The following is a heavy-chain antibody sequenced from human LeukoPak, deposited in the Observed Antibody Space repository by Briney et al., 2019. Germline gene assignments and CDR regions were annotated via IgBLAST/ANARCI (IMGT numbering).Heavy chain of an antibody. Sequence: ASVKVSCKASGGTFSSYAISWVRQAPGQGLEWMGGIIPIVGTANYAQKLQGRVMITADESTSTAYMELSSLRSEDTAVYCCARQGGSYYLLDYWGQGTLVTVSS. CDR1: GGTFSSYA. D-gene: IGHD1-26*01. V-gene: IGHV1-69*13. CDR3: ARQGGSYYLLDY. J-gene: IGHJ4*02. CDR2: IIPIVGTA.